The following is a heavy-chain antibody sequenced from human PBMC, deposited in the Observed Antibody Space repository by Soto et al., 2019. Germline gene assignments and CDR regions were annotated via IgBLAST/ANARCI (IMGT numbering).Heavy chain of an antibody. V-gene: IGHV1-69*13. CDR1: GGTFSSYA. Sequence: GASVKVSCKASGGTFSSYAISWVRQAPGQGLEWMGGIIPILGTANYAQKFQGRVTITADESTSTAYMELSSLRSEDTAVYYCARGSGYCSGGSCKNYFDYWGQGTLVTVSS. D-gene: IGHD2-15*01. CDR3: ARGSGYCSGGSCKNYFDY. J-gene: IGHJ4*02. CDR2: IIPILGTA.